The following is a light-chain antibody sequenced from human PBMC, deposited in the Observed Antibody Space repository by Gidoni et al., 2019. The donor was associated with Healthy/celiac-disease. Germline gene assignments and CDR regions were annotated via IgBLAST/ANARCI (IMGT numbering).Light chain of an antibody. V-gene: IGKV1-5*03. Sequence: DIQMTQYPSTLSASVGDRVTITCRASPSISSWLAWYQQKPGKAPKLLIYKASSLESGYPTRFSGSGSGTEFTLTISSLQADDFATYYCQQYNSYVETFGQGTKLEIK. J-gene: IGKJ1*01. CDR3: QQYNSYVET. CDR1: PSISSW. CDR2: KAS.